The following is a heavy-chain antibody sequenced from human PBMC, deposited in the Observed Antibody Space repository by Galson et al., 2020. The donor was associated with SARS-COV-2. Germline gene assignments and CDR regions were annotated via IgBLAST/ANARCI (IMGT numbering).Heavy chain of an antibody. CDR3: AKDNPLGYARGGY. J-gene: IGHJ4*02. D-gene: IGHD3-10*01. CDR1: GFTFDDYA. CDR2: ISWNSGSI. Sequence: SLRLSCAASGFTFDDYAMHWVRQAPGKGLEWVSGISWNSGSIGYADSVKGRFTISRDNAKNSLYLQMNSLRAEDTALYYCAKDNPLGYARGGYWGQGTLVTVSS. V-gene: IGHV3-9*01.